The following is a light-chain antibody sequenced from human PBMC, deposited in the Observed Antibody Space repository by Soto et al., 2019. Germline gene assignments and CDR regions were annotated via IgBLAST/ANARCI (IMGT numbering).Light chain of an antibody. J-gene: IGLJ2*01. V-gene: IGLV3-21*04. CDR3: QVWDSSSDEV. CDR1: NIGSKS. Sequence: SYELTQPPSVSVAPGKTARMTCGGNNIGSKSVHWYQQKPGQAPVLVIYYDSDRPSGIPERFSGSNSGNTATLTISRVEAGDEADYYCQVWDSSSDEVFGGGTQLTVL. CDR2: YDS.